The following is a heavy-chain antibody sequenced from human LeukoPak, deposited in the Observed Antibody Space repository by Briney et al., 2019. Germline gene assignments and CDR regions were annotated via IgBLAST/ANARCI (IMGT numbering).Heavy chain of an antibody. D-gene: IGHD1-26*01. CDR3: ARGRGSASQHFDY. CDR2: IYSGGST. J-gene: IGHJ4*02. Sequence: GGSLRLSCAASGFTVSSNYMSWVRQAPGKGLEWVSVIYSGGSTYYADSVKGRFTISRDNSKNTLYLQMNSLRAEDTAVYYCARGRGSASQHFDYWGRGTLVTVSS. V-gene: IGHV3-53*01. CDR1: GFTVSSNY.